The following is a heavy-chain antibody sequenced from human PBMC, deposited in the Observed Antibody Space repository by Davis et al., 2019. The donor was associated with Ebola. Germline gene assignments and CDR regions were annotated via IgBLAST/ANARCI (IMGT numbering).Heavy chain of an antibody. V-gene: IGHV3-30-3*01. CDR2: ISYDGSNK. Sequence: PGGSLRLSCAASGFTFSSYAMHWVRQAPGKGLEWVAVISYDGSNKYYADSVKGRFTISRDNSKNALYLQMNSLRAEDTAVYYCAKDRSYGSGSRDAFDIWGQGTMVTVPS. J-gene: IGHJ3*02. D-gene: IGHD3-10*01. CDR3: AKDRSYGSGSRDAFDI. CDR1: GFTFSSYA.